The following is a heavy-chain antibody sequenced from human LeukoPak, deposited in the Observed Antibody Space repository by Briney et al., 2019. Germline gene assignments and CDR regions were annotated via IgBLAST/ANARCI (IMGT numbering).Heavy chain of an antibody. J-gene: IGHJ6*02. CDR2: INSDGSST. CDR3: ARDARPYSYDFWSGYANYYYGMDV. D-gene: IGHD3-3*01. CDR1: GFTFSSYW. Sequence: GGSLRLSCAASGFTFSSYWMHWVRQAPGKGLVWVSRINSDGSSTSYADSVKGRFTIPRDNAKNTLYLQMNSLRAEDTAVYYCARDARPYSYDFWSGYANYYYGMDVWGQGTTVTVSS. V-gene: IGHV3-74*01.